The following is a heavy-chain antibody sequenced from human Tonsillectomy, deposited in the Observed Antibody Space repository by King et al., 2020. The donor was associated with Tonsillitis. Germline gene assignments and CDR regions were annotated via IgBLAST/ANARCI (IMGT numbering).Heavy chain of an antibody. Sequence: VQLVQSGAEVKKPGESLKISCKGSGYTLSTSWIGWVRQVPGKGLEWIGIIYPADSDTKYSPSFQGQVTISADRYISTAYLQWSSLKASDTALYYCATLSRLLPHGTFDIWGQGTMVTVSS. V-gene: IGHV5-51*01. CDR1: GYTLSTSW. CDR3: ATLSRLLPHGTFDI. D-gene: IGHD3-22*01. J-gene: IGHJ3*02. CDR2: IYPADSDT.